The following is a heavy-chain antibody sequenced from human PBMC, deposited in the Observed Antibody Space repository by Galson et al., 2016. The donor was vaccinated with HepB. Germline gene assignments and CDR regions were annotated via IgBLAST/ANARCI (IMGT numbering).Heavy chain of an antibody. CDR3: ARDVGLGTTLYNWFDP. J-gene: IGHJ5*02. Sequence: SLRLSCAASGFTFSNYGLHWVRQAPGKGLEWVAATWFDGRDQYYRDSVKGRFTISKDNSKNTLFLQMNSLRAEDTAVYYCARDVGLGTTLYNWFDPWGQGNLVTVSS. CDR1: GFTFSNYG. CDR2: TWFDGRDQ. V-gene: IGHV3-33*01. D-gene: IGHD4-17*01.